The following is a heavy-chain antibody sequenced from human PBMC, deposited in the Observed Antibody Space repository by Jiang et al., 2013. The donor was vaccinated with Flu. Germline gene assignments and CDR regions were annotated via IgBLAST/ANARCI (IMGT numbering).Heavy chain of an antibody. CDR3: ARHCGYSGSYSAVGY. J-gene: IGHJ4*02. V-gene: IGHV4-39*01. D-gene: IGHD1-26*01. Sequence: SIYYSGSTYYNPSLKSRVTISVDTSKNQFSLKLSSVTAADTAVYYCARHCGYSGSYSAVGYWGQGTLVTVSS. CDR2: IYYSGST.